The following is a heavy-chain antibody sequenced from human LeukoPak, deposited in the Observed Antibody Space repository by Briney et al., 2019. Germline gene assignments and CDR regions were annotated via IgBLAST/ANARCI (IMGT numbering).Heavy chain of an antibody. D-gene: IGHD6-13*01. Sequence: ASVKVSCKASGYTFTSYDINWVRQATGQGLEWMGRMNPNSGNTGYAQKFQGRVTMTRNTSISTAYMELSSLRSEDTAVYYRAREYSSSWTAYYYYGMDVWGQGTTVTVSS. J-gene: IGHJ6*02. CDR1: GYTFTSYD. CDR3: AREYSSSWTAYYYYGMDV. V-gene: IGHV1-8*01. CDR2: MNPNSGNT.